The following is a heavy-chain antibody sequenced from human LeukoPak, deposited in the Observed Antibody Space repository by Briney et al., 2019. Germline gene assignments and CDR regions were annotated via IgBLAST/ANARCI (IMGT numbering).Heavy chain of an antibody. CDR3: AKDPQYYDILTGRDAFDI. D-gene: IGHD3-9*01. CDR1: GYTFTGYY. J-gene: IGHJ3*02. CDR2: INPNSGGT. Sequence: ASVKVSCKASGYTFTGYYMQWVRQAPGQGLEWMGRINPNSGGTNYAQKFQGRVTMTRDTSISTAYMELSRLRSDDTAVYYCAKDPQYYDILTGRDAFDIWGQGTMVTVSS. V-gene: IGHV1-2*06.